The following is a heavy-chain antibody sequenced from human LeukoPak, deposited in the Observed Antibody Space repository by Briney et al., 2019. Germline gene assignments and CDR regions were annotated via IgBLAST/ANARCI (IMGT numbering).Heavy chain of an antibody. CDR2: INPNSGGT. V-gene: IGHV1-2*02. J-gene: IGHJ4*02. Sequence: ASVKVSCKASGYTFTGYYMYCVRQAPGQGLEWMGWINPNSGGTNYAQKFQGRVTMTRDTSISTAYMELIRLTSDDTAVYYCARDGLGQVSYSGSYYCDYWGPGTLVTVSS. CDR3: ARDGLGQVSYSGSYYCDY. D-gene: IGHD1-26*01. CDR1: GYTFTGYY.